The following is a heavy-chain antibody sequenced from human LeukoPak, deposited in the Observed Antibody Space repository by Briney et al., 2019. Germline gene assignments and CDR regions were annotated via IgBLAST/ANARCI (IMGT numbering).Heavy chain of an antibody. V-gene: IGHV3-73*01. J-gene: IGHJ3*02. D-gene: IGHD4-17*01. CDR2: IRSKANSYAT. Sequence: GGSLRLSCVASGFTFSGSAMHWVRQASGKGLEWVGRIRSKANSYATAYAASVKGRFTISRDDSKNPAYLQMNSLKTEDTAVYYCTRHAERTTVTTNAFDIWGQGTMVTVSS. CDR1: GFTFSGSA. CDR3: TRHAERTTVTTNAFDI.